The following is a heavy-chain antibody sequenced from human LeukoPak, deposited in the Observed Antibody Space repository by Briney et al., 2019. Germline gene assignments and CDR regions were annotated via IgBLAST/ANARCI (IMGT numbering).Heavy chain of an antibody. CDR2: TGGSGGTT. CDR3: AKEASSIAPDYYFDY. D-gene: IGHD6-6*01. CDR1: GFTFGHYA. V-gene: IGHV3-23*01. Sequence: GGSQRLSCGGSGFTFGHYAMSWVRQAPGKGLEWLSGTGGSGGTTGYADSVEGRFTIPRDNSKNTLFLHMNNLRVEDTAVYYCAKEASSIAPDYYFDYWGQGTLVTVSS. J-gene: IGHJ4*02.